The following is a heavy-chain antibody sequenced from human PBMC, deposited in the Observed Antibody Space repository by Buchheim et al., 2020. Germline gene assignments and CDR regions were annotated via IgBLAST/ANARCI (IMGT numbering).Heavy chain of an antibody. V-gene: IGHV3-48*02. D-gene: IGHD1-1*01. CDR1: GFTFSGYS. Sequence: EVQLVESGGGLVQPGGSLRLSCAASGFTFSGYSMNWVRQAPGKGLEWVSYISSSSSTIYYADSVKGRFTISRDNAKNSLHLQMNSLRDEDTAVYYCARAHRTFEFLERGFDYWGQGTL. CDR2: ISSSSSTI. CDR3: ARAHRTFEFLERGFDY. J-gene: IGHJ4*02.